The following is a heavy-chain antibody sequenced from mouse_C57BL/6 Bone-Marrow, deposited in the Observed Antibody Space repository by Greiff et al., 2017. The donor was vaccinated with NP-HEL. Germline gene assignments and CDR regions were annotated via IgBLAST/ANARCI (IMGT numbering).Heavy chain of an antibody. CDR3: ARGGASTMITTNWGYYAMDY. Sequence: EVQLQQSGPELVKPGASVKISCKASGYTFTDYYMNWVKQSHGKSLEWIGDINPNNGGTSYNQKFKGKATLTVDKSSSTAYMELRSLTSEDSAVYYCARGGASTMITTNWGYYAMDYWGQGTSVTVSS. CDR1: GYTFTDYY. J-gene: IGHJ4*01. D-gene: IGHD2-4*01. V-gene: IGHV1-26*01. CDR2: INPNNGGT.